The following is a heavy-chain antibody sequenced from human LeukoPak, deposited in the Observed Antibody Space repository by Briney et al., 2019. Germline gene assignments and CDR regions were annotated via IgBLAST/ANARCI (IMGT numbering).Heavy chain of an antibody. V-gene: IGHV1-69*06. CDR1: GGTFSSYA. J-gene: IGHJ4*02. D-gene: IGHD6-13*01. Sequence: GASEKVSCKASGGTFSSYAISWVRQAPGQGLEWMGGIIPIFGTANYAQKFQGRVTITADKSTSTAYMELSSLRSEDTAVYYCALQAAGTGSWGQGTLVTVSS. CDR3: ALQAAGTGS. CDR2: IIPIFGTA.